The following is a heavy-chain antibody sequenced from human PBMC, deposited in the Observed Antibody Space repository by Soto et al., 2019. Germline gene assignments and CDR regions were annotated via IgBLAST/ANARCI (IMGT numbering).Heavy chain of an antibody. D-gene: IGHD6-19*01. V-gene: IGHV3-48*02. Sequence: GSLRLSCAASGFTFSAYNMNWVRQAPGKGLEWISYISTSSSTKYYVDSVKGRFTISRDNAKNSLYLQMNSLRDEDTAVYYCARDWQWLSFYFDFWGPGTLVTVSS. CDR2: ISTSSSTK. CDR1: GFTFSAYN. CDR3: ARDWQWLSFYFDF. J-gene: IGHJ4*02.